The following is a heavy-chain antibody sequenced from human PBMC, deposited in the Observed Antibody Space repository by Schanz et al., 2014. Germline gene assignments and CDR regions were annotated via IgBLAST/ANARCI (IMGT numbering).Heavy chain of an antibody. J-gene: IGHJ3*01. CDR1: GFTFEDYA. CDR2: LSWNRRSV. D-gene: IGHD4-17*01. Sequence: VQLVESGGDLVQPGGSLRLSCAASGFTFEDYAMHWVRQVPGKGLEWVAGLSWNRRSVGYADSVKGRFTISRDNANNTLDLQMKSLRPEDTALYYCVKDTNGGDSGNYHAFDVWGQGTRVTVSS. V-gene: IGHV3-9*01. CDR3: VKDTNGGDSGNYHAFDV.